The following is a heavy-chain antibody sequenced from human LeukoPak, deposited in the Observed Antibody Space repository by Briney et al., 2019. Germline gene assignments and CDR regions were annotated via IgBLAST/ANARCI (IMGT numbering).Heavy chain of an antibody. J-gene: IGHJ3*02. CDR2: IKQDGSEK. V-gene: IGHV3-7*01. CDR1: GFTFSSYW. Sequence: GGSLRLSCAASGFTFSSYWMSWVRQAPGKGLEGVANIKQDGSEKYYVDSVKGRFTISRDNAKNSLYLQMNSLRAEDTAVYYCARDLGDIVVVPAATNANDAFDIWGQGTMVTVSS. CDR3: ARDLGDIVVVPAATNANDAFDI. D-gene: IGHD2-2*01.